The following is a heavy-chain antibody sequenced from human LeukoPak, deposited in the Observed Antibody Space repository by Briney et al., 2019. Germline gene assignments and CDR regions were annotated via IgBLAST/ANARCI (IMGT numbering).Heavy chain of an antibody. CDR2: ISYDGSNK. CDR3: ARAKYDFWSGYYTGIGSY. CDR1: GFTFSSYA. D-gene: IGHD3-3*01. Sequence: PGGSLRLSCAASGFTFSSYAMHWVRQAPGKGLEWVAVISYDGSNKYYADSVKGRFTISRDNSKNTLYLQMNSLRAEDTAVYYCARAKYDFWSGYYTGIGSYWGQGTLVTVSS. J-gene: IGHJ4*02. V-gene: IGHV3-30-3*01.